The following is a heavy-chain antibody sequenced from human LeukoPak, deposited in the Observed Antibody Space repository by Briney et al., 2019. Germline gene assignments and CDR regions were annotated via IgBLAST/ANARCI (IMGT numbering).Heavy chain of an antibody. Sequence: SETLSLTCTVSGDSINDHYWSWIRQPPGEGLEWIAYIYSSVSTNYNPSLKSRVTMSVDTSKNQFSLELRSVTAADTAVYFCARKGISAVAGAFDIWGQGTMVTVSS. CDR3: ARKGISAVAGAFDI. V-gene: IGHV4-4*09. D-gene: IGHD2-15*01. CDR2: IYSSVST. CDR1: GDSINDHY. J-gene: IGHJ3*02.